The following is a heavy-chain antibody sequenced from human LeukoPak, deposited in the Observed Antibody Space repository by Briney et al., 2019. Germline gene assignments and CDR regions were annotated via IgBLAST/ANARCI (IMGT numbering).Heavy chain of an antibody. D-gene: IGHD4-23*01. CDR2: IYYSGST. V-gene: IGHV4-59*01. Sequence: SETLSLTCTVSGGSISRYYWSWIRQPPGKGLEWIGYIYYSGSTNYNPSLKSRVTISVDTSKNQFSLKLSSVTAADTAVYYCARVESGGKMDYWGQGTLVTVSS. J-gene: IGHJ4*02. CDR3: ARVESGGKMDY. CDR1: GGSISRYY.